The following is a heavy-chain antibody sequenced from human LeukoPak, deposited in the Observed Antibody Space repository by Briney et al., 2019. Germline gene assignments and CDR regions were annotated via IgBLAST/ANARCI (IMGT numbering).Heavy chain of an antibody. CDR3: ARDDADHYYDSSGYHYGMDV. Sequence: SGTLSLTCAVSGGSISSSNWWSWVRQPPGKGLEWIGEIYHSGSTNYNPSLKSRVTISVDTSKNQFSLKLSSVTAADTAVYYCARDDADHYYDSSGYHYGMDVWGQGTTVTVSS. CDR2: IYHSGST. J-gene: IGHJ6*02. D-gene: IGHD3-22*01. CDR1: GGSISSSNW. V-gene: IGHV4-4*02.